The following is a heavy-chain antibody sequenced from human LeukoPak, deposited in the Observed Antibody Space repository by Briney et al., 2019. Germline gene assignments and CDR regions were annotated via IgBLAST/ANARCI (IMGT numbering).Heavy chain of an antibody. Sequence: SETLSLTCTVSGGSISNYYWSWIRQPPGKGLEWIGYIYYTGSTNYNPSLKSRVTISVDTSTKQFSLKLRSVTSADTAVYYCASSHMLQYCSRANCGREFDYWGQGTLVTVSS. V-gene: IGHV4-59*01. J-gene: IGHJ4*02. CDR3: ASSHMLQYCSRANCGREFDY. D-gene: IGHD2-15*01. CDR1: GGSISNYY. CDR2: IYYTGST.